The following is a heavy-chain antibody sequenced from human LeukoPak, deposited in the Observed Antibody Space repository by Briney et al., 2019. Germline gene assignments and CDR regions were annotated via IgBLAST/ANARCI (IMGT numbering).Heavy chain of an antibody. CDR2: IYYSGST. V-gene: IGHV4-59*01. D-gene: IGHD5-18*01. J-gene: IGHJ6*02. CDR1: GGSISSYY. Sequence: SETLSLTCTVSGGSISSYYWSWIRQPPGKGLEWIGYIYYSGSTNYNPSLKSRVTISVDTSKNQFSLKLSSVTAADTAVYYCAGVGVDTAMGDYYGMDVWGQGTTVTVSS. CDR3: AGVGVDTAMGDYYGMDV.